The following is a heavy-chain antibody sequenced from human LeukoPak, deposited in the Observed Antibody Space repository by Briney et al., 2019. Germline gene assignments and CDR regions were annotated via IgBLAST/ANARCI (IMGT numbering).Heavy chain of an antibody. D-gene: IGHD3/OR15-3a*01. J-gene: IGHJ4*02. CDR1: GGSISSGSYY. V-gene: IGHV4-61*02. Sequence: SETLSLPCTVSGGSISSGSYYWSWIRQPAGKGLEWIGRIYTSWSTNYNPSLKSRVTISVDTSKNQFSLRLTSVTAADTAVYYCARQTGSGLFILPGGQGTLVTVSS. CDR2: IYTSWST. CDR3: ARQTGSGLFILP.